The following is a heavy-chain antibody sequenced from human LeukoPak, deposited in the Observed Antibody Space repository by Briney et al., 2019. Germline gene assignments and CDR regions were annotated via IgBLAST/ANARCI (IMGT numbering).Heavy chain of an antibody. CDR1: GGSFSGYY. D-gene: IGHD2-8*02. Sequence: PSETLSLTCAVYGGSFSGYYWSWIRQPPGKGLEWIGEINHSGSTNYNPSLKSRVTISVDTSKNQFSLKLSSVTAADTAAYYCARGLTGGHRTDLKDYYYYYYMDVWGKGTTVTVSS. CDR3: ARGLTGGHRTDLKDYYYYYYMDV. J-gene: IGHJ6*03. CDR2: INHSGST. V-gene: IGHV4-34*01.